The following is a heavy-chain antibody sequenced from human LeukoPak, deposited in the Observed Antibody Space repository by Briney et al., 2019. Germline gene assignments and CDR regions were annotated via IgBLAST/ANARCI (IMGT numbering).Heavy chain of an antibody. CDR3: AKDRGLSGYDSMDY. CDR2: IRYDGSNK. V-gene: IGHV3-30*02. J-gene: IGHJ4*02. D-gene: IGHD5-12*01. CDR1: GFTLSNYG. Sequence: PGGSLRLSCAASGFTLSNYGIHWVRQAPGKGLEWVAFIRYDGSNKYYADSVKGRFTISRDNSKKTLYLQMNSLRAEDTAVYYCAKDRGLSGYDSMDYWGQGTLVTVSS.